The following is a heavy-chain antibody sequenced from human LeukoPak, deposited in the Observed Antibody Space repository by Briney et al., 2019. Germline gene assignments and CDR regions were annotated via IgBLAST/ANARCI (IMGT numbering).Heavy chain of an antibody. Sequence: SETLSLTCAVYGGSFSGYYWNWIRQTPGKGLEWIGEINQSGSTNYNPSLKSRVTISVDTSKKQFSLKLSSVTAADTAVYYCAREVAARWYYYYYYMDVWGKGTTVTVSS. J-gene: IGHJ6*03. V-gene: IGHV4-34*01. D-gene: IGHD6-6*01. CDR2: INQSGST. CDR3: AREVAARWYYYYYYMDV. CDR1: GGSFSGYY.